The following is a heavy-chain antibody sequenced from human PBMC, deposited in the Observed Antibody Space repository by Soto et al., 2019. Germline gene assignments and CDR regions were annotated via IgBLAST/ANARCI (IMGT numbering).Heavy chain of an antibody. D-gene: IGHD4-17*01. CDR3: AREDDYGYRYINYGLDV. CDR1: GFTFNIYA. V-gene: IGHV3-30-3*01. J-gene: IGHJ6*02. CDR2: ISFDGTKK. Sequence: GGCLRLSCAASGFTFNIYALHWVRQAPGKGLEWVAVISFDGTKKYYSDSVKGRFTISRDNLKNTLYLQMNNLRVEDAALYFCAREDDYGYRYINYGLDVWGQGTTVTVSS.